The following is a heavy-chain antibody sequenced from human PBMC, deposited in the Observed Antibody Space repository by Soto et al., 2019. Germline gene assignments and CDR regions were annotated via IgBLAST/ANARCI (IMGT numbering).Heavy chain of an antibody. D-gene: IGHD2-15*01. V-gene: IGHV1-69*02. J-gene: IGHJ4*02. CDR3: GLVVVAAVDY. CDR2: IIPILGIA. CDR1: GGTFSSYT. Sequence: QVQLVQSGAEVKKPGSSVKVSCKASGGTFSSYTISWVRQAPGQGLVWMGRIIPILGIANYAQKFQGRVTITADKSTSTAYMELSSLRSEDTAVYYCGLVVVAAVDYWGQGTLVTVSS.